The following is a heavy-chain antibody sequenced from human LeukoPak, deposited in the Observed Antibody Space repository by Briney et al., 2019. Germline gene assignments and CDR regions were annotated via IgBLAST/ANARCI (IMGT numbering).Heavy chain of an antibody. Sequence: GGSLRLSCAASGFTFSSYGMHWVRQAPGKGLEWVAVIWYDGSNKYYADSVKGRFTISRDNSKNTLYLQMNSLRAEDTAVYYCAGDIAAAGLFDCWGQGTLVTVSS. J-gene: IGHJ4*02. CDR2: IWYDGSNK. D-gene: IGHD6-13*01. CDR1: GFTFSSYG. V-gene: IGHV3-33*01. CDR3: AGDIAAAGLFDC.